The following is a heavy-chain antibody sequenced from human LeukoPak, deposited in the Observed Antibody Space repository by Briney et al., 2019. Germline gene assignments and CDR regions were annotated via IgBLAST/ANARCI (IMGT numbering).Heavy chain of an antibody. CDR3: AREKSGTLTRAYYYIDV. V-gene: IGHV4-4*07. CDR2: AYSGVNA. D-gene: IGHD1-26*01. CDR1: GDSMHSYY. J-gene: IGHJ6*03. Sequence: PSETLSLTCTVSGDSMHSYYWSWIRQSPEKGLEWIGRAYSGVNAYYNPSLQSRVTISVDKSHNQFSLDLASVTAADTALYYCAREKSGTLTRAYYYIDVWGKGITVTVSS.